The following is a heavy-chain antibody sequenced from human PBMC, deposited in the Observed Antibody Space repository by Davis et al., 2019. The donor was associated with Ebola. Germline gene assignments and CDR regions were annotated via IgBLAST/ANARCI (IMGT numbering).Heavy chain of an antibody. V-gene: IGHV3-74*01. CDR2: ISSDASNT. CDR1: GFKFDDHA. J-gene: IGHJ4*02. CDR3: ARDGSHYDFDY. Sequence: GESLKISCIASGFKFDDHAMNWVRQVPGKGLEWVSHISSDASNTNYADSVRGRFTISRDNAKNTVYLQMNSLRAEDTAVYYCARDGSHYDFDYWGQGTLVTVSS. D-gene: IGHD3-10*01.